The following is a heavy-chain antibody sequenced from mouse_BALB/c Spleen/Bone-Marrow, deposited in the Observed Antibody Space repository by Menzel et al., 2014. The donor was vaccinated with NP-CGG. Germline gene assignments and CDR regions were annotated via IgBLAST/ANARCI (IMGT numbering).Heavy chain of an antibody. V-gene: IGHV1S56*01. Sequence: VKLMESGPELVKPGALVKISCKASGYTFTSYDINWVKQWPGQGLEWIGWIYPGDGSTKYNEKFKGKATLTADKSSSTAYMQLSSLTSENSAVYFCARSGDSSGYGFAYWGQGALVTVSA. CDR1: GYTFTSYD. D-gene: IGHD3-2*01. J-gene: IGHJ3*01. CDR2: IYPGDGST. CDR3: ARSGDSSGYGFAY.